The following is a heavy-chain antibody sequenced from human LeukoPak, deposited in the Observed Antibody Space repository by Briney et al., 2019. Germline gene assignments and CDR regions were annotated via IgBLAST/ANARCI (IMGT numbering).Heavy chain of an antibody. CDR1: GYTFTSYY. J-gene: IGHJ5*02. D-gene: IGHD3-10*01. V-gene: IGHV1-46*01. CDR2: INPSGRST. Sequence: GASVKVSCKASGYTFTSYYMHWVRQAPGQGVECMGIINPSGRSTSYAQKFQGRVPMTRDMSTNTVYMELSSLRSEHTAVYYCASDNGSGSSGWFDPWGQGTLVTVSS. CDR3: ASDNGSGSSGWFDP.